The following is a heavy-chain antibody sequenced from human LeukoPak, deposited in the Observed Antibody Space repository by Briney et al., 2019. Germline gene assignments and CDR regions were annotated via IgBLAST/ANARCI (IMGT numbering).Heavy chain of an antibody. CDR1: GGSISSGDYY. V-gene: IGHV4-30-4*08. CDR3: ASTSLGGAWFDP. J-gene: IGHJ5*02. Sequence: SQTLSLTCTVSGGSISSGDYYWRWIRQPPGKGLEWIGYIYYNGSTYYNPALKSRVTISVDTSKNQLSLKLSSVTAADTAVYYCASTSLGGAWFDPWGQGTLVTVSS. D-gene: IGHD2/OR15-2a*01. CDR2: IYYNGST.